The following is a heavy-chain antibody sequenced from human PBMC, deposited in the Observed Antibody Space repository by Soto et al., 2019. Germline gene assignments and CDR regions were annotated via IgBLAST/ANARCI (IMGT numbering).Heavy chain of an antibody. CDR1: GGSISSSNW. CDR3: AGSPDFWSGYSGGNWLDP. V-gene: IGHV4-4*02. D-gene: IGHD3-3*01. CDR2: IYHSGST. J-gene: IGHJ5*02. Sequence: SETLSLTCAVSGGSISSSNWWSWVRQPPGKGLEWIGEIYHSGSTDYNPSLKSRVTISVDKSKNQFSLKLSSVTAADTAVYYCAGSPDFWSGYSGGNWLDPWGQGTLVTVYS.